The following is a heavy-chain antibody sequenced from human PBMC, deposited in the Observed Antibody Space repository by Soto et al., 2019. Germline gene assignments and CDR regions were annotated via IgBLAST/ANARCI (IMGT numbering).Heavy chain of an antibody. CDR3: AHRRQPTHSRGWYGGLGWFDP. J-gene: IGHJ5*02. V-gene: IGHV2-5*02. D-gene: IGHD6-19*01. CDR2: IYWDDDK. Sequence: QITLKESGPALVKPTQTLTLTCTFSGCSLSTSGVGVGWIRQPPGKALEWLALIYWDDDKRYSPSLKSRLTITKDTSKNQVVLTMTNMDPVDTATYYCAHRRQPTHSRGWYGGLGWFDPWGQGTLVTVSS. CDR1: GCSLSTSGVG.